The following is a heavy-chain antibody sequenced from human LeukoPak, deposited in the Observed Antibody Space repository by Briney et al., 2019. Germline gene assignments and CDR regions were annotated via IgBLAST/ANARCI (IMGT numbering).Heavy chain of an antibody. CDR1: GFTFSNYS. CDR2: ISGTGGTT. Sequence: GGSLRLSCAASGFTFSNYSMSVVRQAPGKGLEWVSTISGTGGTTYYADSVKGRFTISRDNSKNTLFLQFNSLRADDTAVYYGAKGRGTTVTAAANYWGQGTLVTVSS. V-gene: IGHV3-23*01. CDR3: AKGRGTTVTAAANY. D-gene: IGHD4-17*01. J-gene: IGHJ4*02.